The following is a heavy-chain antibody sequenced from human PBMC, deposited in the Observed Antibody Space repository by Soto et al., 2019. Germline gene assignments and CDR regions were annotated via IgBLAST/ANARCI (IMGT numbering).Heavy chain of an antibody. CDR2: IWYDGSNK. V-gene: IGHV3-33*01. CDR1: GFTFSSYG. J-gene: IGHJ4*02. CDR3: ARDAVDRCSGGSCYTRGSEY. D-gene: IGHD2-15*01. Sequence: GGSLRLSCAASGFTFSSYGMHWVRQAPGKGLEWVAVIWYDGSNKYYADSVKGRFTISRDNSKNTLYLQMNSLRAEDTAVYYCARDAVDRCSGGSCYTRGSEYWGQGTLVTLSS.